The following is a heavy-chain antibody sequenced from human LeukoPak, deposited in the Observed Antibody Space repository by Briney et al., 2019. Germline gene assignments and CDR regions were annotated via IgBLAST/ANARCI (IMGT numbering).Heavy chain of an antibody. V-gene: IGHV1-2*06. CDR2: INPNSGGT. D-gene: IGHD3-3*01. CDR3: ARAYYDFWSGSRAFMYY. Sequence: PGASVKVSCKASGYTFTGYYMHWVRQAPGQGLEWMGRINPNSGGTNYAQKFQGRVTMTRDTSSSTAYMELSRLRSDDTAVYYCARAYYDFWSGSRAFMYYWGQGTLVTVSS. CDR1: GYTFTGYY. J-gene: IGHJ4*02.